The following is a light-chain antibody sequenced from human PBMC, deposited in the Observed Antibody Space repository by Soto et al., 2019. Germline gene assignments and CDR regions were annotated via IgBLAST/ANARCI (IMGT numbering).Light chain of an antibody. Sequence: EIVLTQSPGTLSLSPEERATLSCRASQSIGSSYLAWYQQKPGQAPRLLIYGASNRATGIPDRFSGSGSGTDFTLTISRLEPEDFAMYYCQQYGRTFGLGTKVDIK. CDR1: QSIGSSY. CDR3: QQYGRT. J-gene: IGKJ1*01. CDR2: GAS. V-gene: IGKV3-20*01.